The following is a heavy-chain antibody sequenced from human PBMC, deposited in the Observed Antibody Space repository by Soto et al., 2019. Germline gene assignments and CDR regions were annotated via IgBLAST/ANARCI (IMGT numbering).Heavy chain of an antibody. CDR2: FDPEDGET. J-gene: IGHJ4*02. Sequence: ASVKVSCKVSGYTLAELSMHWGRQAPGKGLEWMGGFDPEDGETIYAQKFQGRVTMTEDTSTDTAYMELSSLRSEDTAVYYCATDPDSGSTALDYWGQGTLVTVS. CDR1: GYTLAELS. V-gene: IGHV1-24*01. D-gene: IGHD1-26*01. CDR3: ATDPDSGSTALDY.